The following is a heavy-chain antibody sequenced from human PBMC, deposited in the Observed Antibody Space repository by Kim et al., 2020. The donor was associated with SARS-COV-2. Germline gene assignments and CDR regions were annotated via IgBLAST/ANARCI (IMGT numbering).Heavy chain of an antibody. Sequence: CSPSCQGHVTISADKSISTAYMQWSSPKASDTAMYYCARRDYHYYYGMDVWGQGTTVTVSS. J-gene: IGHJ6*02. CDR3: ARRDYHYYYGMDV. V-gene: IGHV5-10-1*01.